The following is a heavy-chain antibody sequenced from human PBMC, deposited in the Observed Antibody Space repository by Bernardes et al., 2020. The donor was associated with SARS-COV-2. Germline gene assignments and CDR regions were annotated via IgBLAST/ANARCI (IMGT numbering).Heavy chain of an antibody. D-gene: IGHD1-1*01. Sequence: SETLSLTCIVSGGSIGTANWWSWVRQAPGKGLEWIGEIYQSGATYYNPSLESRVTFLLDKSKNQFSLRLSSVTAADTAFYYCVSNGYYSLDYWSQGTLVTVSS. V-gene: IGHV4-4*02. CDR3: VSNGYYSLDY. CDR1: GGSIGTANW. CDR2: IYQSGAT. J-gene: IGHJ4*02.